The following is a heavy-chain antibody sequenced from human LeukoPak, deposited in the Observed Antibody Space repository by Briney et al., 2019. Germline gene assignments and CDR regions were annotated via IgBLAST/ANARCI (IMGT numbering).Heavy chain of an antibody. CDR1: GGSISSYY. V-gene: IGHV4-59*08. Sequence: PSETLSLTCTVSGGSISSYYWSWIRKPPGKGLEWIGYIYYSGSTNYNPSLKSRVTISVDTSKNQFSLKLSSVTAADTAVYYCARHRADYYYYGMDVWGQGTTVTVSS. CDR3: ARHRADYYYYGMDV. J-gene: IGHJ6*02. CDR2: IYYSGST.